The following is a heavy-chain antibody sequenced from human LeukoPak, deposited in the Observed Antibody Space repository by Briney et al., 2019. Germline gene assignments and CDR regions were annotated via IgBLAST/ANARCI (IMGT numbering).Heavy chain of an antibody. CDR1: GFTFSSYA. Sequence: PGGSLRLSCAASGFTFSSYAMSWVRQAPGKGLEWVSAISGSGGSTYYADSVKGRFTISRDNSKNTLYLQMNSLRAEDTAVYYCARGSASGSYSPGGLDYWGQGTLVTVSS. CDR3: ARGSASGSYSPGGLDY. CDR2: ISGSGGST. D-gene: IGHD3-10*01. J-gene: IGHJ4*02. V-gene: IGHV3-23*01.